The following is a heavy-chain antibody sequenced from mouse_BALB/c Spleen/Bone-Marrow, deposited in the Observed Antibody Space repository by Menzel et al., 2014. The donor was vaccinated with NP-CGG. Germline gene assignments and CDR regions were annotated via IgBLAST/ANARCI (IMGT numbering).Heavy chain of an antibody. D-gene: IGHD4-1*01. J-gene: IGHJ2*01. CDR3: TRGGNWEDFDY. Sequence: ESGGGLVQPGGSRKLSCAASGFTFSSFGMHWVRQAPERGLEWVASISRGRSTIYYADTVKGRFTISRDKPKNTLFLQMTSLRSEDTAMDDGTRGGNWEDFDYWGQGTTRTGSS. CDR2: ISRGRSTI. CDR1: GFTFSSFG. V-gene: IGHV5-17*02.